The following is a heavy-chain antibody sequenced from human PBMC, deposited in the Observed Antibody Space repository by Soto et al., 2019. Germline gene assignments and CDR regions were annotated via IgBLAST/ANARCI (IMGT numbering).Heavy chain of an antibody. J-gene: IGHJ5*02. Sequence: QVQLQQWGAGLLKPSETLSLTCAVYGGSFSGYYWSWIRQPPGKGLEWIGEINHSGSTNYNPSLKRRVTLSGDTSKNQFSLKLSSGAAADTAVYYCARDRHIFTGYYTLRPEYNWFDPWGQGTLVTVSS. CDR2: INHSGST. V-gene: IGHV4-34*01. CDR1: GGSFSGYY. CDR3: ARDRHIFTGYYTLRPEYNWFDP. D-gene: IGHD3-9*01.